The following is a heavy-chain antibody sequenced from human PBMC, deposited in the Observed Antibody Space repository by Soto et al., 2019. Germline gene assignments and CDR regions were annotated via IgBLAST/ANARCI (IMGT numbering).Heavy chain of an antibody. V-gene: IGHV1-69*13. D-gene: IGHD2-15*01. CDR2: IIPIFGTA. Sequence: SVKVSCKASGGTFSSYAISWVRQAPGQGLEWMGGIIPIFGTANYAQKFQGRVTITADESTSTAYMELSSLRSEDTAVYYCARRGHYCSAGSCYYYFDFWGQATLVSVSS. CDR1: GGTFSSYA. J-gene: IGHJ4*02. CDR3: ARRGHYCSAGSCYYYFDF.